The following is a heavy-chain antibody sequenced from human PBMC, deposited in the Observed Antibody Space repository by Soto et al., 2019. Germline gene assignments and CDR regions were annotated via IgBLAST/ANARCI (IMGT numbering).Heavy chain of an antibody. CDR2: ISGSGGST. D-gene: IGHD6-13*01. CDR3: AKSRGDYSSSWYGDGYYYYGMDG. CDR1: VFTFSSYA. Sequence: VGSLRLSCASSVFTFSSYAMSCVRHSPGKWLEWVSAISGSGGSTYYADSVKGRFTISRDNSKNTLYLQMNSLRAEDTDVYYCAKSRGDYSSSWYGDGYYYYGMDGCGQGIRVTVSX. J-gene: IGHJ6*02. V-gene: IGHV3-23*01.